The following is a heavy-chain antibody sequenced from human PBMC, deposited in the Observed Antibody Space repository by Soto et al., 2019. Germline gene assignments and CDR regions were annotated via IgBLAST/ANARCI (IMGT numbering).Heavy chain of an antibody. Sequence: ASVKVSCKASGYTFTSYYMHWVRQAPGQGLEWMGIINPSGGSTSYAQKFQGRVTMTRDTSTSTVFMELSSLRPEDTAVYYCEVIHLERPSWGQGTMVTVSS. J-gene: IGHJ3*01. D-gene: IGHD1-1*01. CDR1: GYTFTSYY. V-gene: IGHV1-46*01. CDR3: EVIHLERPS. CDR2: INPSGGST.